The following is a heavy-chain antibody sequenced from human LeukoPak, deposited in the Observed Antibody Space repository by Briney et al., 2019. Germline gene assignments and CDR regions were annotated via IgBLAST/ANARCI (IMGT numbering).Heavy chain of an antibody. Sequence: GGSLRLSCAASGFTFSNAWMSWVRQAPGKGLEWVGHIKSKTDGGTTDYAAPVKGRFTISRDDSKNTLYLQMNSLKTEDTAVYYCTTDGSYDSSGYYYWGQGTLVTVSS. CDR2: IKSKTDGGTT. J-gene: IGHJ4*02. D-gene: IGHD3-22*01. CDR1: GFTFSNAW. V-gene: IGHV3-15*01. CDR3: TTDGSYDSSGYYY.